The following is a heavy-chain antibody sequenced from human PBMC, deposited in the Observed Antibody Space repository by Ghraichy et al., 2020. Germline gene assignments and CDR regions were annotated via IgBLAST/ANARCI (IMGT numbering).Heavy chain of an antibody. CDR1: GFTFSSYA. D-gene: IGHD2-15*01. CDR3: AKMSGYCSGGSCSMADGN. CDR2: ISGSGGST. J-gene: IGHJ4*02. Sequence: GSLRLSCAASGFTFSSYAMSWVRQAPGKGLEWVSAISGSGGSTYYADSVKGRFTISRDNSKNTLYLQMNSLRAEDTAVYYCAKMSGYCSGGSCSMADGNWGQGTLVTVSS. V-gene: IGHV3-23*01.